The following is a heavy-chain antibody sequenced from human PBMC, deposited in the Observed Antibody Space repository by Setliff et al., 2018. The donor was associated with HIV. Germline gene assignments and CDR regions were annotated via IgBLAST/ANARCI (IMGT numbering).Heavy chain of an antibody. CDR3: TTDRRSGDYGDYVGAFDI. D-gene: IGHD4-17*01. CDR2: VKSKTDGGTA. Sequence: HGGSLRLSCTASGFIFNNAWMNWVRQAPGKGLEWLGRVKSKTDGGTAIYPAPVKGRFTISRDDSKNTVYLQMNSLKTEDTAVYFCTTDRRSGDYGDYVGAFDIWGQGTMVTVSS. V-gene: IGHV3-15*01. J-gene: IGHJ3*02. CDR1: GFIFNNAW.